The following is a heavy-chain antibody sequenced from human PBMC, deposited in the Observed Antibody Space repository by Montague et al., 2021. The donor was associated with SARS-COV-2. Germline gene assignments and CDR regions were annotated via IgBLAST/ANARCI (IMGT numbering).Heavy chain of an antibody. Sequence: SLRLSCAASGFTVSSNYMSWVRQAPGKGLEWVSVIHSGGSTYYADSVKGRFTISRDNSKNTLYLQMNSLRAVDTAVYYCARGYYDSSGYYATVGAHWGQGTLVTVSS. CDR1: GFTVSSNY. CDR3: ARGYYDSSGYYATVGAH. CDR2: IHSGGST. D-gene: IGHD3-22*01. V-gene: IGHV3-66*01. J-gene: IGHJ4*02.